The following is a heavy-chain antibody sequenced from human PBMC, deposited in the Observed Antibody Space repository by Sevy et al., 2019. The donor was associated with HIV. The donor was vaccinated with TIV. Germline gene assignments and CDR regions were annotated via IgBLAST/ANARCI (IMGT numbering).Heavy chain of an antibody. CDR3: TRRREVAAAGLSI. J-gene: IGHJ3*02. V-gene: IGHV4-39*01. Sequence: SETLSLTCTVSGVSISSGDSFWDWVRQPPGKGLEWIGSIYSSGRTYYSPSLKSRVTFSLDTSKNQVSLKLNFVTAADTAVYYCTRRREVAAAGLSIWGQGTMVTVSS. D-gene: IGHD6-19*01. CDR1: GVSISSGDSF. CDR2: IYSSGRT.